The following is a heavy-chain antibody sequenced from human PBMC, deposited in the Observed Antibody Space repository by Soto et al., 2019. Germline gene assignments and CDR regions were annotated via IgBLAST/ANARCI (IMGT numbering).Heavy chain of an antibody. CDR1: GGSVSSGIYY. J-gene: IGHJ3*02. CDR3: ARTRDFWSGNDAFDI. Sequence: PSETLSRTCTVSGGSVSSGIYYWIWIRQPPGKVLEWIGYMYYSGSTNYNPSLKSRVTISLDTSKNQFSLKLSSVTAADTAVYFCARTRDFWSGNDAFDIWGQGTMVTVSS. CDR2: MYYSGST. V-gene: IGHV4-61*01. D-gene: IGHD3-3*01.